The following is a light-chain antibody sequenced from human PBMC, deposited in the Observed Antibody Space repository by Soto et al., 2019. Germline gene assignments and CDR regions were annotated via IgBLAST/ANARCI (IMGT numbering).Light chain of an antibody. Sequence: AIQMTQSPSSLSASVGDRVTITCRASQGIRIDLGWYQQKPGEAPKLLIYAASRLQSGVPSRFSGSGSGTDFTLTISSLQPEDFATYYCLQDYSYPLTFGGGTKVEIK. J-gene: IGKJ4*01. CDR2: AAS. CDR3: LQDYSYPLT. V-gene: IGKV1-6*01. CDR1: QGIRID.